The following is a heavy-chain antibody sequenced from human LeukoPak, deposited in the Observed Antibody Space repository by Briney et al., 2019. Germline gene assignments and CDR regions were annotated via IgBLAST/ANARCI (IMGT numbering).Heavy chain of an antibody. V-gene: IGHV3-23*01. D-gene: IGHD6-13*01. CDR1: GFTFSSYA. CDR3: AKQQQLVLDAFDI. J-gene: IGHJ3*02. Sequence: GGSLRLSCAASGFTFSSYAMSWVRQAPGKGLEWVSAISGSGGSTYYADSVKGRFTISRDNSTNTLYLQMNSLRAEDTAVYYCAKQQQLVLDAFDIWGQGTMVTVSS. CDR2: ISGSGGST.